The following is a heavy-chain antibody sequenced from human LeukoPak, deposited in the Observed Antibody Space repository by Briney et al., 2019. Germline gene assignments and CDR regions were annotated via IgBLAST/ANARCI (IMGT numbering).Heavy chain of an antibody. CDR1: GGSISSGDYY. CDR3: SGGSWGGFDY. Sequence: PSQTLFLTCTVSGGSISSGDYYWSWIRQPPGKGLEWIGYIYYSGSTYYNPSLKSRVTISVDTSKNQLSLKLSSVTAADTAVYYCSGGSWGGFDYWGQGTLVTVSS. CDR2: IYYSGST. V-gene: IGHV4-30-4*08. D-gene: IGHD2-15*01. J-gene: IGHJ4*02.